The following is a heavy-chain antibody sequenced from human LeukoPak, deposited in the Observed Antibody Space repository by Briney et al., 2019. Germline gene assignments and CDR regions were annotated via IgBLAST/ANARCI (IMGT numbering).Heavy chain of an antibody. CDR1: GFTFSSYG. Sequence: GGSLRLSCAASGFTFSSYGMHWVRQAPGTGLEWVAVISYEGSNKYYADSVKGRFTISRDNSKNTLYLQMNSLRAEDTAVYYCAKDGYYDYVWGSFGSYYYYGMDVWGQGTTVTVSS. CDR3: AKDGYYDYVWGSFGSYYYYGMDV. D-gene: IGHD3-16*01. J-gene: IGHJ6*02. CDR2: ISYEGSNK. V-gene: IGHV3-30*18.